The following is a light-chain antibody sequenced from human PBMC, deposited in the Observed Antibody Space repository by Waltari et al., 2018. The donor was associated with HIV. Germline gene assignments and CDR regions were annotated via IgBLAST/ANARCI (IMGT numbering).Light chain of an antibody. CDR1: SSDVRSYNL. CDR3: CSYAGSSPVL. CDR2: EGS. V-gene: IGLV2-23*01. Sequence: QSALTQPASVSGSPGQSTPLSCTGTSSDVRSYNLVSWYQQHPGKAPKLMIYEGSKRPSGVSNRFSGSKSGSTASLTISGLQAEDEAGYYCCSYAGSSPVLFGGGTKLTVL. J-gene: IGLJ2*01.